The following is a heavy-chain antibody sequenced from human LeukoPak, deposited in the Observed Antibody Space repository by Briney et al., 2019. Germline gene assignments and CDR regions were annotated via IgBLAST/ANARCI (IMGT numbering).Heavy chain of an antibody. V-gene: IGHV3-23*01. Sequence: GGSLRLSCATSGFTFNSYAMSWVRQAPGKGLEWVSGLSGSGGDTDYADSVKGRFTISRDNSRNTLYLQMNSLRSEDTAVYYCVRVAPVWGNYPYHFDYWGQGTLVTVSS. CDR2: LSGSGGDT. D-gene: IGHD3-16*01. J-gene: IGHJ4*02. CDR3: VRVAPVWGNYPYHFDY. CDR1: GFTFNSYA.